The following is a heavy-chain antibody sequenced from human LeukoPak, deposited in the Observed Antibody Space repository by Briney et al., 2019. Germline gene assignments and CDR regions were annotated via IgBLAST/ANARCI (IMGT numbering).Heavy chain of an antibody. Sequence: SETLSLTCTVSGGSISSYYWSWIRQPAGKGLEWIGRIYTSGSTNYNPSLKSRVTMSVDTSKNQSSLKLSSVTAADTAVYYCARDATIFGVVKSGFDPWGQGTLVTVSS. CDR2: IYTSGST. CDR3: ARDATIFGVVKSGFDP. CDR1: GGSISSYY. D-gene: IGHD3-3*01. J-gene: IGHJ5*02. V-gene: IGHV4-4*07.